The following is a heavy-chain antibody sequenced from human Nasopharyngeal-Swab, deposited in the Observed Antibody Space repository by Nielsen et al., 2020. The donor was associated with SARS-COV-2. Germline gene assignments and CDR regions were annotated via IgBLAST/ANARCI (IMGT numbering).Heavy chain of an antibody. CDR2: ISSSSSYI. Sequence: VRQAPGKGLEWVSSISSSSSYIYYADSVKGRFTISRDNAKNSLYLQMNSLRAEDTAVYYCAREDDFWSGSTDYYYYYYMGVWGKGTTVTVSS. D-gene: IGHD3-3*01. CDR3: AREDDFWSGSTDYYYYYYMGV. J-gene: IGHJ6*03. V-gene: IGHV3-21*01.